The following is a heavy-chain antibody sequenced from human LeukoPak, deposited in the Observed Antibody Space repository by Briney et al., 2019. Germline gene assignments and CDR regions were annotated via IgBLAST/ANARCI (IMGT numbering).Heavy chain of an antibody. J-gene: IGHJ4*02. D-gene: IGHD5-12*01. V-gene: IGHV4-34*01. Sequence: PSETLSVTCAVYGGSFSGYYWSWIRQPPGKGLEWIGEINHSGSTNYNPSLKSRVTISVDTSKNQFSLKLSSVTAADTAVYYCARGTGSGMNVDIVATTYFDYWGQGTLVTVSS. CDR3: ARGTGSGMNVDIVATTYFDY. CDR1: GGSFSGYY. CDR2: INHSGST.